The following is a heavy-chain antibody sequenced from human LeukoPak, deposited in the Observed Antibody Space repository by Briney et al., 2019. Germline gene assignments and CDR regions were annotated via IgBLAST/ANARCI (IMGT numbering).Heavy chain of an antibody. J-gene: IGHJ4*02. CDR2: INHSGST. V-gene: IGHV4-34*01. CDR1: GGSFSGYY. CDR3: ARGRSIGMAAPGH. Sequence: SETLSLTCAVYGGSFSGYYWSWIRQPPGKGLEWIGEINHSGSTNYNPSLKSRVTISVDTSKNQFSLKLSSVTAADTAVYYCARGRSIGMAAPGHWGQGTLVTVSS. D-gene: IGHD6-13*01.